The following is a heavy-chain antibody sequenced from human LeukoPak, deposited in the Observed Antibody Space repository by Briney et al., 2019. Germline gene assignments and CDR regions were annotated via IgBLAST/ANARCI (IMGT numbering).Heavy chain of an antibody. D-gene: IGHD2-2*01. Sequence: GESLKISCKGSGYSFTSYWIGWVRQMPGKGLEWMGIIYPGDSDTRYSPSFQGQVTISADNSISTAYLQWSSLKASDTAMYYCARHGGTEVGYCSSTSCPLDYWGQGTLVTVSS. CDR3: ARHGGTEVGYCSSTSCPLDY. CDR2: IYPGDSDT. J-gene: IGHJ4*02. V-gene: IGHV5-51*01. CDR1: GYSFTSYW.